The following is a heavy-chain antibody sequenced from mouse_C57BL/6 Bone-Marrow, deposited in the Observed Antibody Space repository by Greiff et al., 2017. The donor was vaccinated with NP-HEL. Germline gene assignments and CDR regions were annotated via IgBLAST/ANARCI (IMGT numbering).Heavy chain of an antibody. CDR3: ARYDYDGYDMDY. CDR1: GYTFTSYW. J-gene: IGHJ4*01. V-gene: IGHV1-50*01. CDR2: IDPSDSYT. Sequence: VQLQQPGAELVKPGASVKLSCKASGYTFTSYWLQWVKQRPGQGLEWIGEIDPSDSYTNYNQKFKGKATLTVDTSSSTAYMQLSSLTSEDSAVYYWARYDYDGYDMDYGGQGTSATVSS. D-gene: IGHD2-4*01.